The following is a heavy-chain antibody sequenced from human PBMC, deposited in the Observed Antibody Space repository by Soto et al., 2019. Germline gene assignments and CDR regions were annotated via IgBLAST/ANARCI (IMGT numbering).Heavy chain of an antibody. CDR3: ARRHRPSYTSDY. D-gene: IGHD4-4*01. CDR2: INDDGRRT. Sequence: EVQLVASGGGLVQPGGSLRLSCAASGFTFSSYWMHWVRQAPGTGLEWVSRINDDGRRTSYADSVKGRFTISRDNAKNTLYLKMNSLRDDATAIYYCARRHRPSYTSDYWGQGTLVTVSS. CDR1: GFTFSSYW. J-gene: IGHJ4*02. V-gene: IGHV3-74*01.